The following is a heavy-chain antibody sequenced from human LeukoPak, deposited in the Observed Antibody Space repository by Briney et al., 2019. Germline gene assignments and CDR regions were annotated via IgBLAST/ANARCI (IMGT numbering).Heavy chain of an antibody. Sequence: SETLSLTCTVSGGSISSYYWSWILQPPGKGLEWIGYIYYSGSTNYNPSLKSRVTISVDTSKNQFSLKLSSVTAADTAVYYCARESTVTTYYYYYYYMDVWGKGTTVTISS. CDR2: IYYSGST. V-gene: IGHV4-59*12. CDR3: ARESTVTTYYYYYYYMDV. D-gene: IGHD4-17*01. J-gene: IGHJ6*03. CDR1: GGSISSYY.